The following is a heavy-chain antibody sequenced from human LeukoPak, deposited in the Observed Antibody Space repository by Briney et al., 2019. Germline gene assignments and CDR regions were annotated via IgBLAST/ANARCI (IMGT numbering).Heavy chain of an antibody. J-gene: IGHJ4*02. Sequence: GGSLRPSWAASGFTFSSYEVNWVRQARGEGLGWVSYISSSGSTIYYADSVKGRLTISRDNAKNSLYLQMNSLRAEDTAVYYCARDAGDMAKLSYFDYWGPGTLVTVSS. CDR2: ISSSGSTI. CDR3: ARDAGDMAKLSYFDY. V-gene: IGHV3-48*03. D-gene: IGHD2-15*01. CDR1: GFTFSSYE.